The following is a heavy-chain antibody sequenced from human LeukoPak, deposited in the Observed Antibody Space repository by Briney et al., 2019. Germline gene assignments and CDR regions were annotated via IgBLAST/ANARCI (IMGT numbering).Heavy chain of an antibody. CDR1: GGSFSTYA. CDR2: LVPVLGMS. Sequence: SVKVSCKSSGGSFSTYAVNWVRQAPGQGLEWMGRLVPVLGMSHYAPGFQGRVTLTADRSTNTAYMELDRLTSDDTAVYFCARDRGGGFDLAFFDHWGQGTLVTVSS. CDR3: ARDRGGGFDLAFFDH. V-gene: IGHV1-69*04. J-gene: IGHJ4*02. D-gene: IGHD5-12*01.